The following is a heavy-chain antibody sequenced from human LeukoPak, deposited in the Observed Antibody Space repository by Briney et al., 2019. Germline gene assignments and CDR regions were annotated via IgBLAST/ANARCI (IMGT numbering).Heavy chain of an antibody. V-gene: IGHV5-51*01. J-gene: IGHJ4*02. CDR3: ARRHLGGWRYSDY. D-gene: IGHD6-19*01. CDR2: IYPGDSDT. CDR1: GYSFTSYW. Sequence: GESLKISCKGSGYSFTSYWIGWVRQMPGKGLEWMGNIYPGDSDTKYSPSFQGQVTLTVDKSISTAYLQWSSLKTSDTAIYYCARRHLGGWRYSDYWGQGTLVTVSS.